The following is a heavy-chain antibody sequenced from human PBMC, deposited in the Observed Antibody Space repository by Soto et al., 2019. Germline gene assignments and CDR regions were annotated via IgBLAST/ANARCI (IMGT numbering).Heavy chain of an antibody. D-gene: IGHD6-13*01. CDR3: ARFKGQQLVHYFDY. Sequence: QVQLVESGGGLVKPGGSLRLSCAASGFTFRDYYMSWIRQAPGKGLEWVSYISTSSGYTKYADSVKGRFTISRDNAKNSLYLQMNSLRADDTAVYYCARFKGQQLVHYFDYWGLGTLVTVSS. V-gene: IGHV3-11*05. CDR1: GFTFRDYY. J-gene: IGHJ4*02. CDR2: ISTSSGYT.